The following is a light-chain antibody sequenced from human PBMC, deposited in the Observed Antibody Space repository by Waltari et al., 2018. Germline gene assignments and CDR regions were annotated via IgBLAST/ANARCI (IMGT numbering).Light chain of an antibody. J-gene: IGLJ3*02. V-gene: IGLV3-25*03. CDR3: QAADNTGTFPV. CDR1: ALGTKF. Sequence: SYELTQPPSVSLSPGQTDRITCPDGALGTKFVFWYPHKAGQAPLLVIYKDIQRPSGIPERYSGSSSETTATLTINTVQPEDEATYYCQAADNTGTFPVFGGGTRLTVL. CDR2: KDI.